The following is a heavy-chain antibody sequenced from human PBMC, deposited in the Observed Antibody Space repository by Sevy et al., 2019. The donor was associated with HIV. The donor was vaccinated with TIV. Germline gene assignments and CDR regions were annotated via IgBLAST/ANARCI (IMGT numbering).Heavy chain of an antibody. CDR1: GFTFDDYA. V-gene: IGHV3-9*01. J-gene: IGHJ6*03. Sequence: GGSLRLSCAASGFTFDDYAMHWVRQAPGKGLEWVSGISWNSGSIGYADSVKGRFTISRDNAKNSLYLQMNSLRAEDTALYYCAKDRAHTVVVPAAIGGYNYYYMDVWGKGTTVTVSS. D-gene: IGHD2-2*01. CDR2: ISWNSGSI. CDR3: AKDRAHTVVVPAAIGGYNYYYMDV.